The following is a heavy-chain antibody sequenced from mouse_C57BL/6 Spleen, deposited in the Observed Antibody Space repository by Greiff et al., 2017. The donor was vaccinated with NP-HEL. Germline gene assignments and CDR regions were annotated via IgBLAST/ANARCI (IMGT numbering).Heavy chain of an antibody. CDR1: GYSFTSYY. J-gene: IGHJ3*01. CDR2: IYPGSGNT. V-gene: IGHV1-66*01. Sequence: QVHVKQSGPELVKPGASVKISCKASGYSFTSYYIHWVKQRPGQGLEWIGWIYPGSGNTKYNEKFKGKATLTADTSSSTAYMQLSSLTSEDSAVYYCARGGYYGFAYWGQGTLVTVSA. D-gene: IGHD2-3*01. CDR3: ARGGYYGFAY.